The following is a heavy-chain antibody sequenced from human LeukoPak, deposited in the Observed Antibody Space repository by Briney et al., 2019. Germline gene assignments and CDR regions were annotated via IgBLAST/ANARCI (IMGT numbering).Heavy chain of an antibody. D-gene: IGHD2-2*01. CDR3: ATSSDAMTSTTFDI. CDR1: GGTFSNYV. CDR2: IIPIIGTA. Sequence: SVKVSCNASGGTFSNYVLSWVRQAPGQGLEWMGGIIPIIGTANYAQKSQGRVTITVDESTSTAYLEVSTLRSEDTALYYCATSSDAMTSTTFDIWGQGTMVSVSS. V-gene: IGHV1-69*01. J-gene: IGHJ3*02.